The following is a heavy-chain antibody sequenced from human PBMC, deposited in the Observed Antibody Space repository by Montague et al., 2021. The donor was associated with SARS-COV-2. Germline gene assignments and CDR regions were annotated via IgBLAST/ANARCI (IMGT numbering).Heavy chain of an antibody. D-gene: IGHD5-18*01. J-gene: IGHJ4*02. CDR3: ARREYSYGLGD. V-gene: IGHV4-39*01. Sequence: SETLSLTCTVTGGPISGSSDYWGWIRQSPGKGLEWIASVDYSGNTYYSPSLKSRLTISVYTSKNQFSLKLNSVTAADAALYYCARREYSYGLGDWGQGTLVTVSS. CDR2: VDYSGNT. CDR1: GGPISGSSDY.